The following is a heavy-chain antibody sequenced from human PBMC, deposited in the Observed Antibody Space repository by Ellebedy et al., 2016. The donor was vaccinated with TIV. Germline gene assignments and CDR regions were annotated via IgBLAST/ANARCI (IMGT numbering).Heavy chain of an antibody. V-gene: IGHV3-49*03. CDR2: IRSKAYGGTT. CDR1: GFTFGDYA. Sequence: GGSLRLSXTASGFTFGDYAMSWFRQAPGKGLEWVGFIRSKAYGGTTEYAASVKGRFTISRDDSKSIAYLQMNSLKTEDTAVYYCTRDTVSYVDTAMVNYDYYYMDVWGKGTTVTVSS. D-gene: IGHD5-18*01. J-gene: IGHJ6*03. CDR3: TRDTVSYVDTAMVNYDYYYMDV.